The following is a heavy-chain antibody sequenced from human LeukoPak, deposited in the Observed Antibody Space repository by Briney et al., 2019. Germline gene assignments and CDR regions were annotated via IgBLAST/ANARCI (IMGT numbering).Heavy chain of an antibody. CDR2: IYYSGST. Sequence: SETLSLTCTVSGRFNSSYYWSWIRQPPGKGLEWIGYIYYSGSTNYNPSLKSRVTISVDTSKNQFSLKLGSVTAADTAHYYCAREDSSSISMDVWGKGTTVTVSS. CDR1: GRFNSSYY. CDR3: AREDSSSISMDV. J-gene: IGHJ6*04. V-gene: IGHV4-59*08. D-gene: IGHD6-6*01.